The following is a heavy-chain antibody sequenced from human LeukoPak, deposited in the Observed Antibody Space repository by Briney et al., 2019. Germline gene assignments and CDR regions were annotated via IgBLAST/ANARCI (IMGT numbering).Heavy chain of an antibody. D-gene: IGHD5-24*01. Sequence: PSETLSLTCTVSGGSISSSSYYWGWIRQPPGKGLEWIGSIYYSGSTYYNPSLKSRVTISVDTSKNQFSLKLSSVTAADTAVYYCARVEFPGWLYYWGQGTLVTVSS. CDR1: GGSISSSSYY. V-gene: IGHV4-39*07. J-gene: IGHJ4*02. CDR3: ARVEFPGWLYY. CDR2: IYYSGST.